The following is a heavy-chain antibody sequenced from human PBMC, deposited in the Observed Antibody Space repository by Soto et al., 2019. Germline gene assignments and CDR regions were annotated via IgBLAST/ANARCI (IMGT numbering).Heavy chain of an antibody. CDR1: GGTFGSYA. V-gene: IGHV1-69*01. CDR2: IIPIPGTA. CDR3: ARSQGSSTSLEIYYYYYYGMDV. J-gene: IGHJ6*02. Sequence: QVQLVQSGAEVKKPGSSVKVSCKASGGTFGSYAISWVRQAPGQGLEWMGGIIPIPGTANYAQKFQGRVTIVADESTSTAYMELSSRRSEDTAVYYCARSQGSSTSLEIYYYYYYGMDVWSQGTTVTVSS. D-gene: IGHD2-2*01.